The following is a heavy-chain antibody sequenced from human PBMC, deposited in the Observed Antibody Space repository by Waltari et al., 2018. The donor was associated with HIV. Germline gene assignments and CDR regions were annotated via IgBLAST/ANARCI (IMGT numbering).Heavy chain of an antibody. V-gene: IGHV2-5*01. CDR1: GFSLSTSGVG. CDR2: IYWNGNK. J-gene: IGHJ5*02. D-gene: IGHD2-2*03. Sequence: QITLEESGPTLVKPTQTLTLTCTFSGFSLSTSGVGVGWIRQPPGKALEWLALIYWNGNKHYSPSLKSRVTITKETSKDQVVLKMTNRDPADTATYFCARRPGYCSGTRCYYSHWFDPWGQGTLVTVSS. CDR3: ARRPGYCSGTRCYYSHWFDP.